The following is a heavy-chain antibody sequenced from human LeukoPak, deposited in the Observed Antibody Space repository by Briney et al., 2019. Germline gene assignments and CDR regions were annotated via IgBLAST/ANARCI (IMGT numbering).Heavy chain of an antibody. V-gene: IGHV1-69*13. CDR3: ARTLGYCSSTSCYEDYYYYYGMDV. D-gene: IGHD2-2*01. Sequence: GASVKVSCKASGGTFSSYAISWVRQAPGQGLEWMGGIIPIFGTANYAQKFQGRVTITADESTSTAYMELSSLRSEDTAVYYCARTLGYCSSTSCYEDYYYYYGMDVWGQGTTVTVSS. CDR2: IIPIFGTA. J-gene: IGHJ6*02. CDR1: GGTFSSYA.